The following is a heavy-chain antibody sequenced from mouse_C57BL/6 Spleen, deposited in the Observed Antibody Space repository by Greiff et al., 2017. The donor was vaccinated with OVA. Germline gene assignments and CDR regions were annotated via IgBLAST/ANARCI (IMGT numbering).Heavy chain of an antibody. CDR1: GYTFTDYE. Sequence: VQLQQSGAELVRPGASVTLSCKASGYTFTDYEMHWVKQTPVHGLEWIGAIDPETGGTAYNQKFKGKAILTADQSSSTAYMVLRSLPSEDSAVYYCTRTYYVSSFAFAYWGQGTLVTVSA. V-gene: IGHV1-15*01. CDR2: IDPETGGT. D-gene: IGHD1-1*01. J-gene: IGHJ3*01. CDR3: TRTYYVSSFAFAY.